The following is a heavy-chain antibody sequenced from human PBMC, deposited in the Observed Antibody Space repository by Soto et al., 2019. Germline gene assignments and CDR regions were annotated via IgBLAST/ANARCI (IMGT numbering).Heavy chain of an antibody. CDR2: IYYSGST. CDR1: GGSISSYY. V-gene: IGHV4-59*01. J-gene: IGHJ6*03. Sequence: SETLSLTCTVSGGSISSYYWSWIRQPPGKGLEWIGYIYYSGSTNYNPSLKSRVTISVDTSKNQFSLKLGSVTAADTAVYYCARASVGVRGVITYYYYYYMDVWGKGTTVTVSS. CDR3: ARASVGVRGVITYYYYYYMDV. D-gene: IGHD3-10*01.